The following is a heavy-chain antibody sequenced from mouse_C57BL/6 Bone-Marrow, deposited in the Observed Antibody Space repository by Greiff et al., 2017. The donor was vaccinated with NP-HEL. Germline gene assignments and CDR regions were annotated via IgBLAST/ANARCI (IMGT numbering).Heavy chain of an antibody. CDR2: IYPRSGNT. Sequence: QVQLKESGAELARPGASVKLSCKASGYTFTSYGISWVKQRTGQGLEWIGEIYPRSGNTYYNEKFKGKATLTADKSSSTAYMELRSLTSEDSAVYFGASDGYYAAWFAYWGQGTLVTVSA. CDR3: ASDGYYAAWFAY. V-gene: IGHV1-81*01. J-gene: IGHJ3*01. CDR1: GYTFTSYG. D-gene: IGHD2-3*01.